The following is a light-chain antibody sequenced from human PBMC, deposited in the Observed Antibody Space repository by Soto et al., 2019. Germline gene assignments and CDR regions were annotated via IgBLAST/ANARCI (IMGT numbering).Light chain of an antibody. Sequence: EIVLTQSPGTLSLSPGERATLSCRASQSVSSSYLAWYQQKPSQAPRLLIYGASSRATGIPDRFSGSGSGTDFTLTISRLEPDDFAAYYCQQYGSSPVTFGRGTKVEIK. CDR2: GAS. CDR1: QSVSSSY. V-gene: IGKV3-20*01. CDR3: QQYGSSPVT. J-gene: IGKJ1*01.